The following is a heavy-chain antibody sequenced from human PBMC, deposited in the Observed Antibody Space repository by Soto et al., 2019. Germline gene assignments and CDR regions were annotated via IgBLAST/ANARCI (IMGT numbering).Heavy chain of an antibody. CDR3: AREIIVGVTSTYYYYLGV. Sequence: GGSLRLSCAASGFTFSSYGMHWVRQAPGKGLEWVAVIWYDGSNKYYADSVKGRYTISRDNSKNARYLQMNSLRAEDTAVYYCAREIIVGVTSTYYYYLGVWGKGTTVPVSS. J-gene: IGHJ6*03. CDR1: GFTFSSYG. CDR2: IWYDGSNK. D-gene: IGHD2-15*01. V-gene: IGHV3-33*01.